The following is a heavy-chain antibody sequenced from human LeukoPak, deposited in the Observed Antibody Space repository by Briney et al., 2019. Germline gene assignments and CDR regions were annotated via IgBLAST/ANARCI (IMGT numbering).Heavy chain of an antibody. Sequence: ASVKVSCKVSGYTLTELSMHWVRQATGEGLEWMGGFDPEDGEPIYAQKFQGRVTMTEDTSTDTAYMELSSLKSEDTAVYYRATGTQGTKIVTPWRQGTLVTVSS. CDR1: GYTLTELS. CDR3: ATGTQGTKIVTP. D-gene: IGHD1-14*01. CDR2: FDPEDGEP. V-gene: IGHV1-24*01. J-gene: IGHJ4*02.